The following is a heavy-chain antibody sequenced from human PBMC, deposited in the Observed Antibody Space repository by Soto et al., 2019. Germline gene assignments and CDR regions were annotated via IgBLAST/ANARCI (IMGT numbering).Heavy chain of an antibody. CDR1: GGTFSSYA. D-gene: IGHD5-18*01. J-gene: IGHJ4*02. V-gene: IGHV1-69*01. CDR2: IIPIFGTA. CDR3: ARDQTPDSPVEYGYKDY. Sequence: QVQLVQSGAEVKKPGSSVKVSCKASGGTFSSYAISWVRQAPGQGLEWMGGIIPIFGTAHYAQKFQGRVTFTADESTSTAYMELSSLRSEDTAVYYCARDQTPDSPVEYGYKDYWGQGALVIVSS.